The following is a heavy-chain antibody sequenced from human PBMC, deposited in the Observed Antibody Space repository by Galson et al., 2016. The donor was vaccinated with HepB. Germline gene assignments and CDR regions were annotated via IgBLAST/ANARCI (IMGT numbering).Heavy chain of an antibody. CDR2: IYPGDSDI. V-gene: IGHV5-51*01. D-gene: IGHD4-17*01. CDR1: GYSFTSDW. CDR3: ARQGGHVTVPTSISDYFPH. Sequence: QSGAEVKKPGESLKISCKASGYSFTSDWIGWVRQLPGKGLEWMGIIYPGDSDITYSPSFQGQVTISADKAISTAYLQWSSQKASDTAMYYCARQGGHVTVPTSISDYFPHGGQGTLVIVSS. J-gene: IGHJ1*01.